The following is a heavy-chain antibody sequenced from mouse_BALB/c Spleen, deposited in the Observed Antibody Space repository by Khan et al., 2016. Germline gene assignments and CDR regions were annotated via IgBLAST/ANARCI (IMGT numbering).Heavy chain of an antibody. CDR1: GYSITSDYA. CDR3: ARSDYGDKDAMDY. D-gene: IGHD1-1*01. CDR2: IRYSGST. J-gene: IGHJ4*01. Sequence: EVQLQESGPGLVKPSQSLSLTCTVTGYSITSDYAWNWIRQFPGNRLEWMGYIRYSGSTSYNPSLKSRISITRDTSKNQFFLQLNSVTSEDTATYYCARSDYGDKDAMDYWGQGPSVTVSS. V-gene: IGHV3-2*02.